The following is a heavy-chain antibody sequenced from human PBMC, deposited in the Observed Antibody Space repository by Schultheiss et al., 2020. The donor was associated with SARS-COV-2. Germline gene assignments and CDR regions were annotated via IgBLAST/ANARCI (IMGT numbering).Heavy chain of an antibody. V-gene: IGHV4-59*12. D-gene: IGHD2-2*01. Sequence: SQTLSLTCTVSGGSISSYYWSWIRQPPGKGLEWIGYIYYSGSTNYNPSLKSRVTISVDRSKNQFSLKLSSVTAADTAVYYCARASSLSNWFDPWGQGTLVTVSS. CDR1: GGSISSYY. CDR2: IYYSGST. CDR3: ARASSLSNWFDP. J-gene: IGHJ5*02.